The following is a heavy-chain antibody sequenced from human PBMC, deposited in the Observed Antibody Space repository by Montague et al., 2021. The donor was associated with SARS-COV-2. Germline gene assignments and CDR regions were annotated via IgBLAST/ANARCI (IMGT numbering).Heavy chain of an antibody. V-gene: IGHV3-74*01. CDR1: GFTFRDCW. CDR2: IETDGSAT. J-gene: IGHJ4*02. CDR3: ARGGPGTGMDY. Sequence: SLRLSCAASGFTFRDCWMHWVRQAPGKGLVWVSRIETDGSATTYADSVKGRFTISRDNAKSTLYLQMDSLRAEDTAVYYCARGGPGTGMDYWGQGSLVTVSS. D-gene: IGHD1-1*01.